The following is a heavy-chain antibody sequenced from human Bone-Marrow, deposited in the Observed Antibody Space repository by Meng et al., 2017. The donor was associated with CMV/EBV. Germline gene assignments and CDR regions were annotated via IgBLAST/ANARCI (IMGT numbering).Heavy chain of an antibody. CDR1: GFTYSRYS. J-gene: IGHJ4*02. V-gene: IGHV3-21*01. Sequence: LSCAASGFTYSRYSMNWVRQAPGKGLEWVSSISSSSSYIYYADSVKGRFTISRDNAKNSLYLQMNSLRAEDTAVYYCASGNSGYSLGYWGQGTLVTVSS. CDR2: ISSSSSYI. D-gene: IGHD5-18*01. CDR3: ASGNSGYSLGY.